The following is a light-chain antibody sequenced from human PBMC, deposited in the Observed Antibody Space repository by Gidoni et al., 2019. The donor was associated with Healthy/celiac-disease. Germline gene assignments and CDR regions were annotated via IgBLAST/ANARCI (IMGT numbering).Light chain of an antibody. J-gene: IGKJ1*01. CDR2: GAS. CDR3: QQYNNWPPWT. Sequence: TLSVSPGERATLSCRASQSVSSNLAWYQQKPGQAPRLLIYGASTRATGIPARFSGSGSGTEFTLTISSLQSEDFAVYYCQQYNNWPPWTFGQXTKVEIK. CDR1: QSVSSN. V-gene: IGKV3-15*01.